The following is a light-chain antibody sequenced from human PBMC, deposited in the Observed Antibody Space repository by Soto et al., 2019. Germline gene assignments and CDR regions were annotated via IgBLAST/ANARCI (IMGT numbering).Light chain of an antibody. V-gene: IGKV1-5*03. J-gene: IGKJ1*01. CDR2: QSS. CDR1: QSISSW. Sequence: DIQMTQSPSTLSASVGDRVTITCRASQSISSWLAWYQQKPGKAPKLLIYQSSNLESGVPSRFSGSGSGTEFSLTISSLQPDDVATYYCQQYSSHSTFGQGTKVEIK. CDR3: QQYSSHST.